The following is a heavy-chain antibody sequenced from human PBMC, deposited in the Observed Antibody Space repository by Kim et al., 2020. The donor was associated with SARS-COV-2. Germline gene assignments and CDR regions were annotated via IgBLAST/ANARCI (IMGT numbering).Heavy chain of an antibody. V-gene: IGHV1-69*13. Sequence: SVKVSCKASGGTFSSYAISWVRQAPGQGLEWMGGIIPIFGTANYAQKFQGRVTITADESTSTAYMELSSLRSEDTAVYYCARNVLGENYYDSSGYGFDYWGQGTLVTVSS. CDR3: ARNVLGENYYDSSGYGFDY. J-gene: IGHJ4*02. D-gene: IGHD3-22*01. CDR1: GGTFSSYA. CDR2: IIPIFGTA.